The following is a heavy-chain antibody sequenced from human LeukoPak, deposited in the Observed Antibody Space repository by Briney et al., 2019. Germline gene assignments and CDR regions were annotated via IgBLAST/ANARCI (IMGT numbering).Heavy chain of an antibody. CDR3: ARTSDYDSYYYGMDV. CDR2: IYYSGST. V-gene: IGHV4-59*01. D-gene: IGHD3-3*01. Sequence: PSETLSLTCTVSGGSMSPYHWGWIRQPPGKGLEWIGYIYYSGSTNYNPSLKSRVTISVDTSKNQFSLKLSSVTAADTAVYYCARTSDYDSYYYGMDVWGQGTTVTVSS. CDR1: GGSMSPYH. J-gene: IGHJ6*02.